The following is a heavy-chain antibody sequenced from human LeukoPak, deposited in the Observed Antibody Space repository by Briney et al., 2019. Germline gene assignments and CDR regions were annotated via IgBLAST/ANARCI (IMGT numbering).Heavy chain of an antibody. Sequence: GGSLRLSCAASGFTFSSYGMSWVRQAPGKGLEWVSSISSSSSYIYYADSVKGRFTISRDNAKNSLYLQMNSLRAEDMALYYCAKALTVGATNRDAFDIWGQGTMVTVSS. J-gene: IGHJ3*02. V-gene: IGHV3-21*04. D-gene: IGHD1-26*01. CDR2: ISSSSSYI. CDR1: GFTFSSYG. CDR3: AKALTVGATNRDAFDI.